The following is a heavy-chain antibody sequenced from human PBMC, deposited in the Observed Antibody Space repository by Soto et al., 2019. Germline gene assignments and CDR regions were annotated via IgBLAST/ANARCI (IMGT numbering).Heavy chain of an antibody. CDR2: MWYDGSNT. V-gene: IGHV3-33*01. Sequence: QVQLVESGGGVVQPGRSLRLSCAASGFTFSSYGMHRVRQAPGKWLAWVAVMWYDGSNTYYADSVKGRFTISRDNSRTTLYLQMNSLRAEDTAVYYCARDEGDSGWFYFDYWGQGTLVTVSS. CDR1: GFTFSSYG. J-gene: IGHJ4*02. D-gene: IGHD6-19*01. CDR3: ARDEGDSGWFYFDY.